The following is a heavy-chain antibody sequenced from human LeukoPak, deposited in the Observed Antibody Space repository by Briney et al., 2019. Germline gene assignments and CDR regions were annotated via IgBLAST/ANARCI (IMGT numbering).Heavy chain of an antibody. Sequence: VASVKVSCKASGYTFTSYDINWVRQATGQGLEWMGWMNPNSGNTGYAQKFQGRVTMTRNTSISTAYMELSSLRSEDTAVYYCARGGDSRGYYYYMDVWGKGTTVTISS. CDR3: ARGGDSRGYYYYMDV. V-gene: IGHV1-8*01. D-gene: IGHD4-17*01. CDR1: GYTFTSYD. J-gene: IGHJ6*03. CDR2: MNPNSGNT.